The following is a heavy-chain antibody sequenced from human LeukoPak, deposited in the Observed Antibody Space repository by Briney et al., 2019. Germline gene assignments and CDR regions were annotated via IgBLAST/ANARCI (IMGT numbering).Heavy chain of an antibody. CDR3: AKVGFGVGTPRIAAAGTVVG. D-gene: IGHD6-13*01. CDR2: IRYDGSNK. Sequence: TGGSLRLSCAASGSTFSSYGMHWVRQAPGKGLEWVAFIRYDGSNKYYADSVKGRFTISRDNSKNTLYLQMNSLRAEDTAVYYCAKVGFGVGTPRIAAAGTVVGWGQGTLVTVSS. CDR1: GSTFSSYG. J-gene: IGHJ4*02. V-gene: IGHV3-30*02.